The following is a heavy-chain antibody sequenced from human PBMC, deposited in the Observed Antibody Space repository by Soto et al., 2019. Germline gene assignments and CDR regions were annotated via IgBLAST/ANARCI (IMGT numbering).Heavy chain of an antibody. Sequence: LVESGGGLIQPGGSLRLSCAVAGFTVSNNYMTWVRQAPGKGLEWVSLIYTGGATSYTDSVQGRFTISRDISRNTLYLQMNSLRAEYTAVYYCARGKYYFDFWGQGTLVTVSS. D-gene: IGHD6-6*01. CDR3: ARGKYYFDF. CDR1: GFTVSNNY. J-gene: IGHJ4*02. V-gene: IGHV3-53*01. CDR2: IYTGGAT.